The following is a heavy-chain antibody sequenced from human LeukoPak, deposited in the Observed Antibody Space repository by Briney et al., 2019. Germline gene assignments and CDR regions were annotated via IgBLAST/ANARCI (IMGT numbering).Heavy chain of an antibody. CDR3: ARDHPVADWAPDI. J-gene: IGHJ3*02. CDR1: GGSISGYS. V-gene: IGHV4-59*13. CDR2: IDYSGSS. D-gene: IGHD3-9*01. Sequence: PSETLSLTCSVSGGSISGYSWTWIRQPPGKGLEWIGFIDYSGSSNYNPSLKSRVTISADPSTNHFSLNLTSVTAADTAVYFCARDHPVADWAPDIWGRGTMVTVSS.